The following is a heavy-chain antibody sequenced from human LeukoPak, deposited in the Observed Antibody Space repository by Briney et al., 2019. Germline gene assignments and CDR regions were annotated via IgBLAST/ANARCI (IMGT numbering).Heavy chain of an antibody. CDR3: ARSRYRDGYNWAY. Sequence: GGSLRLSCAASGFTFSSYWMSWVRQAPGKGLEWVANVKQDGSEKYYVDSVKGRFTISRDNAKNSLYLQMNSLRAEDTAVYYCARSRYRDGYNWAYWGQGTLVTVSS. CDR2: VKQDGSEK. J-gene: IGHJ4*02. D-gene: IGHD5-24*01. V-gene: IGHV3-7*01. CDR1: GFTFSSYW.